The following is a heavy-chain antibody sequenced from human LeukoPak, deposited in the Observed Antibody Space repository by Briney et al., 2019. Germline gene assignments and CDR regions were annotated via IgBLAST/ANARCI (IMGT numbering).Heavy chain of an antibody. CDR3: ARGAIRYFDWLSPFDY. CDR2: IYHSGST. J-gene: IGHJ4*02. D-gene: IGHD3-9*01. V-gene: IGHV4-30-2*01. Sequence: PSETLSLTCAVSGGSISSGGYSWSWIRQPPGKGLEWIGYIYHSGSTYYNPSLKSRVTISVDRSKNQFSLKLSSVTAADTAVYYCARGAIRYFDWLSPFDYWGQGTLVTVSS. CDR1: GGSISSGGYS.